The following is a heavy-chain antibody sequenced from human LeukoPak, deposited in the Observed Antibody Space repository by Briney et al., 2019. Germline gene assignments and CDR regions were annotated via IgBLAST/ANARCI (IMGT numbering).Heavy chain of an antibody. D-gene: IGHD6-19*01. CDR2: ISGSDGST. CDR1: GFIFNYYA. Sequence: PGGSLRLSCATFGFIFNYYAMSWVRQAPGKGLEWVSGISGSDGSTYYADSVKGRFSISRDNSKKTLFLQMNSLRAEDTAVYYCAKSGYSSGWFRAFDIWGQGTLVTVSS. V-gene: IGHV3-23*01. CDR3: AKSGYSSGWFRAFDI. J-gene: IGHJ3*02.